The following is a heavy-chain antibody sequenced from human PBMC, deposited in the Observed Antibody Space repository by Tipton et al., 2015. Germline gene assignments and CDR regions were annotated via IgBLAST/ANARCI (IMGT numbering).Heavy chain of an antibody. Sequence: SLRLSCAASGFTFSSYGMHWVRQAPGKGLEWVAAISYDGINKYYADSVKGRFTISRDNSKNTLYLQMNSLRAEDTAVYYCVEGEREKYYYDSSNYSRGYWGQGTLVTVSS. V-gene: IGHV3-30*03. CDR1: GFTFSSYG. CDR2: ISYDGINK. CDR3: VEGEREKYYYDSSNYSRGY. D-gene: IGHD3-22*01. J-gene: IGHJ4*02.